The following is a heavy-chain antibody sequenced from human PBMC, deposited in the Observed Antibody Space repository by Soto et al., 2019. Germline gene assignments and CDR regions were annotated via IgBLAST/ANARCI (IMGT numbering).Heavy chain of an antibody. CDR1: GGSISSSNW. V-gene: IGHV4-4*02. D-gene: IGHD2-15*01. CDR2: IYHSGST. CDR3: ARVGGNPYYYYGMDV. Sequence: ASETLSLTCAVSGGSISSSNWWGWVRQPPGKGLEWIGEIYHSGSTDYNPSLKSRVTISVDKSKNQFSLKLSSVTAADTAVYYCARVGGNPYYYYGMDVWGQGTTVTVSS. J-gene: IGHJ6*02.